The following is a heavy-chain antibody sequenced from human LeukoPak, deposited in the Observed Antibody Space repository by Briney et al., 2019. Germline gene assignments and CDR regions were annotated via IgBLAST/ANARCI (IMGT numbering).Heavy chain of an antibody. D-gene: IGHD4-23*01. Sequence: GGSLRLSCAASGFTFNNYWIHWVRQAPGKGLLWVSRINTDGRTTTYADSVKGRFTISRDKAKNTVHLQMNSLRREDTAVYYCARDYGGNSGDFDYWGQGTLVTVPS. J-gene: IGHJ4*02. CDR3: ARDYGGNSGDFDY. CDR1: GFTFNNYW. CDR2: INTDGRTT. V-gene: IGHV3-74*01.